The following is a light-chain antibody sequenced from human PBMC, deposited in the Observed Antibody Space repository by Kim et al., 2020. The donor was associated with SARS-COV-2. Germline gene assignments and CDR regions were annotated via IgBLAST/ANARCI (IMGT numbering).Light chain of an antibody. CDR2: AAS. CDR3: QQFSTSPPAYT. CDR1: QSISSTF. J-gene: IGKJ2*01. Sequence: PGVRAPLSCRASQSISSTFVAWYQQKLGQAPRLLIFAASSRAAGTPDRFSGSGSGTDFTLPISRVEPDDFAVYYCQQFSTSPPAYTFGQGTKLEI. V-gene: IGKV3-20*01.